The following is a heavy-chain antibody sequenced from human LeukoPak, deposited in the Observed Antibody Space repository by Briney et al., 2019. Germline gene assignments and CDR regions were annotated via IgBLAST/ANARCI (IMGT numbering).Heavy chain of an antibody. CDR2: INPNSDGV. CDR3: ARVKALGVVGSTTVLDP. Sequence: ASVKVSCKASGYSFTAYYMHWVRQAPGQGLEWMGWINPNSDGVNYAQRFRGRVTMTRDTSITTAYMELSSLRSDDTAIYYCARVKALGVVGSTTVLDPWGQGTLVTVSS. CDR1: GYSFTAYY. D-gene: IGHD1-26*01. J-gene: IGHJ5*02. V-gene: IGHV1-2*02.